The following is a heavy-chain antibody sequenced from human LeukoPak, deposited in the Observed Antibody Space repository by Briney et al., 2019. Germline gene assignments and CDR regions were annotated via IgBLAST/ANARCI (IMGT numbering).Heavy chain of an antibody. CDR2: IYYSGST. CDR1: GGSISSYY. V-gene: IGHV4-59*01. J-gene: IGHJ4*02. Sequence: SETLSLTCTVSGGSISSYYWSWIRQPPGKGLEWIGYIYYSGSTNYNPSLKSRVTISVDTSKNQFSLKLSSVTAADTAVYCCARVLPLNPGYFDYWGQGTLVTVSS. CDR3: ARVLPLNPGYFDY.